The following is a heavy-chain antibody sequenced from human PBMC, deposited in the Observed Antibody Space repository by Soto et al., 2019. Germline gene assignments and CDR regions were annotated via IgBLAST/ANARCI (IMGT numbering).Heavy chain of an antibody. CDR2: IYHSGST. V-gene: IGHV4-30-2*01. J-gene: IGHJ4*02. Sequence: SETLSLTCAVSGGSISSGGYSWSWIRQPPGKGLEWIGYIYHSGSTYYNPSLKSRVTISVDRSKNQFSLKLSSVTAADTAVYYCARVDTAMEYFDYWGQGTLVTVSS. D-gene: IGHD5-18*01. CDR1: GGSISSGGYS. CDR3: ARVDTAMEYFDY.